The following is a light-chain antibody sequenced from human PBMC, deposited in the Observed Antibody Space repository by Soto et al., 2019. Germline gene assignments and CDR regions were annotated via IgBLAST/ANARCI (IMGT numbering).Light chain of an antibody. Sequence: EIVMTQSPATLSVSPGERATLSCRASQSVGSHLAWYQQRPGQAPRLLIYDASARASGVSARFSGSGSGTDFTLTISGLQAEDFAVYFCQQYIRRPLSFGQGTRLEIK. V-gene: IGKV3-15*01. CDR3: QQYIRRPLS. CDR1: QSVGSH. CDR2: DAS. J-gene: IGKJ5*01.